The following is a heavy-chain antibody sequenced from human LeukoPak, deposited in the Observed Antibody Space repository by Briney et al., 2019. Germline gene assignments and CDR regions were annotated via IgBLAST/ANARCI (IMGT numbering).Heavy chain of an antibody. V-gene: IGHV1-2*02. CDR1: GYTFTGYY. CDR3: AREGSGYPY. J-gene: IGHJ4*02. D-gene: IGHD5-12*01. CDR2: INPNSGGT. Sequence: GASMKVSCKASGYTFTGYYMHWVRQAPGQGLEWMGWINPNSGGTNYAQKFQGRVTMTRDTSISTAYMEVSRLTSDDTAVFYCAREGSGYPYWGQGTLVTVSS.